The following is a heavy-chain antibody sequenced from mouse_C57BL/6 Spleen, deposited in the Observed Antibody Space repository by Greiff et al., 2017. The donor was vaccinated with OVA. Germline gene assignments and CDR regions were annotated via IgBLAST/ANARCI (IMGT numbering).Heavy chain of an antibody. CDR3: TTGVEDY. V-gene: IGHV14-4*01. D-gene: IGHD1-1*01. CDR1: GFNIKDDY. J-gene: IGHJ2*01. Sequence: EVQLVESGAELVRPGASVKLSCTASGFNIKDDYMHWVKQRPEQGLEWIGWIDPENGDTEYASKFQGKATITADTSSNTAYLQLSSLTSEDTAVYYCTTGVEDYWGQGTTLTVSS. CDR2: IDPENGDT.